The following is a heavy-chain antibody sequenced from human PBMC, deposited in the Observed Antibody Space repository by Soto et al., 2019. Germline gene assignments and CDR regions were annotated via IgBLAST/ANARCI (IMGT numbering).Heavy chain of an antibody. CDR1: GYTFTSYG. CDR3: ARAPYDIPYYYDSSGYYYPPDFDY. Sequence: QVQLVQSGAEVKKPGASVKVSCKASGYTFTSYGISWVRQAPGQGLEWMGWISAYNGNTNYAQKLQGRVTMTTDTSTSTAYMELRSLRSDDTAVYYCARAPYDIPYYYDSSGYYYPPDFDYWGQGTLVTVSS. CDR2: ISAYNGNT. J-gene: IGHJ4*02. V-gene: IGHV1-18*01. D-gene: IGHD3-22*01.